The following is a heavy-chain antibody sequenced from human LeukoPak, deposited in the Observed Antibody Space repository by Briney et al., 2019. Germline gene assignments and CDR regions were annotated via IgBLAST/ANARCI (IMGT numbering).Heavy chain of an antibody. V-gene: IGHV3-30*04. CDR2: ISYDGSNK. Sequence: GRSLRLSCAASGFTFSSYAMHWVRQAPGKGLEWVAVISYDGSNKYYADSVKGRFTISRDNSKNTLYLQMNSLRAEDTAVYYCAKELGPTTVTTNYFDYWGQGTLVTVSS. CDR3: AKELGPTTVTTNYFDY. CDR1: GFTFSSYA. D-gene: IGHD4-17*01. J-gene: IGHJ4*02.